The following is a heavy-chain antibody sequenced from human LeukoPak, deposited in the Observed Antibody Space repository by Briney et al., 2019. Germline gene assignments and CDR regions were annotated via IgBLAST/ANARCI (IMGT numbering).Heavy chain of an antibody. J-gene: IGHJ3*02. CDR3: ARHDRSGWYLAAFDI. CDR1: GYSFTSYW. CDR2: IDPSDSYT. V-gene: IGHV5-10-1*01. Sequence: PGESLKISCKGSGYSFTSYWISWVRQMPGKGLEWMGWIDPSDSYTNYSPSFQGHVTISADKSISTAYLQWSSLKASDTAMYYCARHDRSGWYLAAFDIWGQGTMVTVSS. D-gene: IGHD6-19*01.